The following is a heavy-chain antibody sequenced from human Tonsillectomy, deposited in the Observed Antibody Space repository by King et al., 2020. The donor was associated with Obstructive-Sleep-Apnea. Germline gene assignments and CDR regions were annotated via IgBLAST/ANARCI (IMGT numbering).Heavy chain of an antibody. CDR3: ARPSRSGWTVMDV. CDR1: GFSFTSYW. D-gene: IGHD6-19*01. J-gene: IGHJ6*02. CDR2: IYPADSDT. Sequence: QLVQSGAEVKKPGESLKISCKGSGFSFTSYWIAWVRQMPGKGLEWMGIIYPADSDTKYSPSFQGQVTISADKSISTAYLQWSSLKASDTAMYYCARPSRSGWTVMDVWGQGTTVTVSS. V-gene: IGHV5-51*01.